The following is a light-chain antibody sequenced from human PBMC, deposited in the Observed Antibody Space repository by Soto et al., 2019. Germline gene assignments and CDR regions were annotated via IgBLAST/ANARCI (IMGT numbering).Light chain of an antibody. V-gene: IGKV3-20*01. CDR1: QSVKSSY. J-gene: IGKJ5*01. Sequence: EIVLTQSPATRSLSPGERATLSCRASQSVKSSYLAWHQQTPGQAPRLLLYGVSNRATGIPDRFNASGSGTDFTLTITKLEPEDFAVYYCQQYGSSPTFGQGTRLEIK. CDR2: GVS. CDR3: QQYGSSPT.